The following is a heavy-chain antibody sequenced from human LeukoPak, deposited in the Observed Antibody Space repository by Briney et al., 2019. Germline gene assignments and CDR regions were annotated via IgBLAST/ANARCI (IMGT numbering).Heavy chain of an antibody. CDR3: ARDSSRRGWYGPNWFDP. CDR1: GGSISSSSYY. Sequence: SETLSLTCTVSGGSISSSSYYWGWIRQPPGKGLEWIGSIYYSGSTYYNPSLKSRVTISVDTSKNQFSLKLSSVTAADTAVYYCARDSSRRGWYGPNWFDPWGQGTLVTVSS. D-gene: IGHD6-19*01. J-gene: IGHJ5*02. CDR2: IYYSGST. V-gene: IGHV4-39*07.